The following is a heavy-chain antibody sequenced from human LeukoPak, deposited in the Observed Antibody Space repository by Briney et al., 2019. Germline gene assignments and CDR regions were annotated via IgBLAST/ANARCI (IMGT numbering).Heavy chain of an antibody. CDR1: GFTFSNAW. J-gene: IGHJ4*02. Sequence: PGGSLRLSCAASGFTFSNAWMTWVRQAPGKGLEWVAVISYDGSNKYYADSVKGRFTISRDNSKNTLYLQMNSLRAEDTAVYYCARGPGIAVAGTTLWGQGTLVTVSS. V-gene: IGHV3-30-3*01. D-gene: IGHD6-19*01. CDR2: ISYDGSNK. CDR3: ARGPGIAVAGTTL.